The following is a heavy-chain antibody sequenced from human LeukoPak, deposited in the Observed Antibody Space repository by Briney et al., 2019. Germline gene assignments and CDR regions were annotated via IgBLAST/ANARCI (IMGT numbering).Heavy chain of an antibody. V-gene: IGHV4-59*12. CDR1: GGSISSYY. CDR2: IYYSGST. Sequence: SETLSLTCTVSGGSISSYYWSWIRQPPGKGLEWIGYIYYSGSTYYNPSLKSRVTISVDTSKNQFSLKLSSVTAADTAVYYCAREVGLGWFGEFFDYWGQGTLVTVSS. D-gene: IGHD3-10*01. J-gene: IGHJ4*02. CDR3: AREVGLGWFGEFFDY.